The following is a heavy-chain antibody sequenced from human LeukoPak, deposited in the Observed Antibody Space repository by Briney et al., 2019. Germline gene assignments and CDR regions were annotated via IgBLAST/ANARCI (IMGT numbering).Heavy chain of an antibody. CDR3: AKGSDPQASGDSYDY. D-gene: IGHD7-27*01. J-gene: IGHJ4*02. CDR1: GFTFSSYA. Sequence: SGGSLRLSCAASGFTFSSYAMSWVRQAPGKGLEWVSAISGSGGSTYYADSVKGRFTISRDNSKNTLYLQMSSLRAEDTAVYYCAKGSDPQASGDSYDYWGQGTLVTVSS. CDR2: ISGSGGST. V-gene: IGHV3-23*01.